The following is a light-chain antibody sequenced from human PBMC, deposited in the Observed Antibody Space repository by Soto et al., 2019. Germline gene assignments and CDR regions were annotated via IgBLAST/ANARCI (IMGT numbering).Light chain of an antibody. V-gene: IGKV1-33*01. CDR3: QQYDKAPLT. J-gene: IGKJ4*01. Sequence: DIQMTQSPSSLSASVGDRVTITCQPSQDINKYLNWYQQKPGKAPNLLIYDASTLETGVPSRFSGSGSGTDFTFTITSLQPEDIATYYCQQYDKAPLTFGGGTKVEIK. CDR1: QDINKY. CDR2: DAS.